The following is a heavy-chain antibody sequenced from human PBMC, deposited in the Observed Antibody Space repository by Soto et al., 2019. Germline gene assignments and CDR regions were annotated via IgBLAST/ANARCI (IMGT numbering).Heavy chain of an antibody. CDR2: ISPYDDNT. CDR1: GYTFNSYG. Sequence: ASVKVSCKASGYTFNSYGISWVRQAPGQGLEWMGWISPYDDNTNYAQNLQGRVTMTTDTSTRTAYMELRSLRSDDTAVYYCARGGYYDSSGSRNYHYYGMDVWGQGTTVTV. CDR3: ARGGYYDSSGSRNYHYYGMDV. J-gene: IGHJ6*02. D-gene: IGHD3-22*01. V-gene: IGHV1-18*01.